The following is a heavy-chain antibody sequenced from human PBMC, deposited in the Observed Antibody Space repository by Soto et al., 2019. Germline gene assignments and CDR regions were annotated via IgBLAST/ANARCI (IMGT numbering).Heavy chain of an antibody. CDR2: ISYDGSNK. D-gene: IGHD5-18*01. V-gene: IGHV3-30-3*01. Sequence: QVQLVESGGGVVQPGRSLRLSCAASGFTFSSYAMHWVRQAPGKGLEWVAVISYDGSNKYYADSVKGRFTISRDNSKNTLYLQMNSLRAEDTAVYYCARDDNVDRAMVLYFDRWGRGTLVTVSS. J-gene: IGHJ2*01. CDR3: ARDDNVDRAMVLYFDR. CDR1: GFTFSSYA.